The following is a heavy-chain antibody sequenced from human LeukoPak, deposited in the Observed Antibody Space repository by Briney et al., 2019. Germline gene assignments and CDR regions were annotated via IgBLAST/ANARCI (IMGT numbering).Heavy chain of an antibody. CDR2: IYYSGST. Sequence: PSETLSLTCTVSGGSISSYYWSWIRQPPGKGLEWIGYIYYSGSTNYNPSLKSRVTISVDTSKNQFSLKLSSVTAADTAVYYCARGVYGGHLFDYWGQGTLVTVSS. V-gene: IGHV4-59*01. D-gene: IGHD4-23*01. CDR1: GGSISSYY. CDR3: ARGVYGGHLFDY. J-gene: IGHJ4*02.